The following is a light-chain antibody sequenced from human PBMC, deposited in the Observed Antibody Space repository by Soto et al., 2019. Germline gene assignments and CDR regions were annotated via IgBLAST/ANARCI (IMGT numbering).Light chain of an antibody. Sequence: EIVLTQSPATLSLSPGERATLSCRASQSVSSYLAWYQQKPGQAPRLLIYDASNRATGIPARFSGSGSGTDFTLTISSLEPEEFAFYYCQQRSNWSMYTFGQGTKLEIK. J-gene: IGKJ2*01. CDR3: QQRSNWSMYT. CDR1: QSVSSY. CDR2: DAS. V-gene: IGKV3-11*01.